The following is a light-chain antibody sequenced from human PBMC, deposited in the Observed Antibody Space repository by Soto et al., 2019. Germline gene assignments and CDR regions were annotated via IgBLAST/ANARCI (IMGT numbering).Light chain of an antibody. CDR2: VAS. CDR3: QQSYSNTQT. V-gene: IGKV1-39*01. J-gene: IGKJ1*01. CDR1: QSISTY. Sequence: DIQMTQSPSSLSASVGDRVTITCRASQSISTYLNWYQQKPGKAPKLLILVASTLPSGVPSRFSGSGSGTDFNLTISSLQPEDFATYYCQQSYSNTQTFGKGTKVEIK.